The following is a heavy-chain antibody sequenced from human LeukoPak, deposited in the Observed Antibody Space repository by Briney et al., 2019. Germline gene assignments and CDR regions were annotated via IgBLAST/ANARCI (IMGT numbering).Heavy chain of an antibody. CDR2: IRYDGSNK. Sequence: GGPLRLSCAASGFTFSSYGMHWVRQAPGKGLEWVAFIRYDGSNKYYADSVKGRFTISGDNSKNTLYLQMNSLRAEDTAVYYCAKSAGIVGATSVWGQGTLVTVSS. CDR3: AKSAGIVGATSV. CDR1: GFTFSSYG. J-gene: IGHJ4*02. V-gene: IGHV3-30*02. D-gene: IGHD1-26*01.